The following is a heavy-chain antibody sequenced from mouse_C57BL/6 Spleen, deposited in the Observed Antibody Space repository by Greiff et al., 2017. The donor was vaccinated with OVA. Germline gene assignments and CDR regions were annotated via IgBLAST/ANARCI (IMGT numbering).Heavy chain of an antibody. CDR2: IDPSDSET. CDR1: GYTFTSYW. J-gene: IGHJ1*03. V-gene: IGHV1-52*01. Sequence: QVQLQQPGAELVRPGSSVKLSCKASGYTFTSYWMHWVKQRPIQGLEWIGNIDPSDSETHYNQKFKDKATLTVDKSSSTAYMQLSSLTSEDSAVYYCARYNWDPYWYFDVWGTGTTVTVSS. CDR3: ARYNWDPYWYFDV. D-gene: IGHD4-1*02.